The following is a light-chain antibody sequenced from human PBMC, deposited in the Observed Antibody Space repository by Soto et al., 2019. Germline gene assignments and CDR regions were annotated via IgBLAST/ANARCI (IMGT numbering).Light chain of an antibody. J-gene: IGLJ1*01. V-gene: IGLV2-14*03. CDR2: DVT. CDR3: AALTTTNFV. CDR1: SSDVGAYNL. Sequence: QSALTQPASVSGSPGQSITISCTGTSSDVGAYNLVSWYQHLPDKAHKLIISDVTNRPSGVSDRFSGSKSGNTASLTISGLQAEDEADYYCAALTTTNFVFGSGTKVTVL.